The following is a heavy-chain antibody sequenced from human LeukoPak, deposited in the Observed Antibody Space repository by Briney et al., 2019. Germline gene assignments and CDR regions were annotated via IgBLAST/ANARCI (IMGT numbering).Heavy chain of an antibody. V-gene: IGHV4-39*01. CDR2: IYYSGST. CDR1: GYSISTSSSY. Sequence: SETLSLTCTVSGYSISTSSSYWGWIRQPPGEGLEWIGSIYYSGSTYYNPSLKSRVTISVDTSKNQFSLKLSSVTAADTAVYYCARLRDGYNYFDYWGQGTLVTVSS. J-gene: IGHJ4*02. CDR3: ARLRDGYNYFDY. D-gene: IGHD5-24*01.